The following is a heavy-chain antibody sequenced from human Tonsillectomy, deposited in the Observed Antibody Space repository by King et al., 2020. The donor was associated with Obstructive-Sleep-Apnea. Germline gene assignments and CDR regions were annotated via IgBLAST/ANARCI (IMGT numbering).Heavy chain of an antibody. V-gene: IGHV2-5*02. D-gene: IGHD3-10*01. Sequence: TLQESGPTLVKPTQTLTLTCTFSGFSLSTSGVGVGWIRQPPGKALEWLALIYWDDDKRYSPSLKSRLTITKDTSKNQVVLTMTNMDPVDTATYYCAHTRITMVRGANLDYWGQGTLVTVSS. CDR2: IYWDDDK. J-gene: IGHJ4*02. CDR3: AHTRITMVRGANLDY. CDR1: GFSLSTSGVG.